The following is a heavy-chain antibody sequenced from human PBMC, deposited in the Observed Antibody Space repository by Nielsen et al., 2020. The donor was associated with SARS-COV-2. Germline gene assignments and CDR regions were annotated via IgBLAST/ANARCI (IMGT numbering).Heavy chain of an antibody. CDR1: GFTFSSYG. CDR2: ISYDGSNK. Sequence: GESLKISCAASGFTFSSYGMHWVRQAPGKGLEWVAVISYDGSNKYYADSVKGRFTISRDNAKNSLYLQMNSLRAEDTALYYCVRLAAAGTGGFDYWGQGTLVTVSS. CDR3: VRLAAAGTGGFDY. V-gene: IGHV3-30*03. D-gene: IGHD6-13*01. J-gene: IGHJ4*02.